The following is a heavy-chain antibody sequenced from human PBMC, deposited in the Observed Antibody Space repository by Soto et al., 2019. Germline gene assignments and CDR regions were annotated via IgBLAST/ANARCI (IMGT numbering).Heavy chain of an antibody. D-gene: IGHD6-19*01. CDR3: ARGPPIIAVAGTGWFDP. J-gene: IGHJ5*02. CDR1: GGSFSGYY. V-gene: IGHV4-34*01. Sequence: PSETLSLTCAVYGGSFSGYYWIWIRQPPGKGLEWIGEINHSGSTNYNPSLKSRVTISVDTSKNQFSLKLSSVTAADTVVYYCARGPPIIAVAGTGWFDPWGQGTLVTVSS. CDR2: INHSGST.